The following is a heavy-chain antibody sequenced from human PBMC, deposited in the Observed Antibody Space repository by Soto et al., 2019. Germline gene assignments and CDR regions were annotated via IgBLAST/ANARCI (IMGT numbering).Heavy chain of an antibody. J-gene: IGHJ4*02. Sequence: QGQLLQSGDEVKTPGASVRVSCRASGYPFTSYGISWVRQAPGQGLERVAWISAYNGKRDTAEKFQGRVTMTLDTSTDTAHMELGDLTSADTAIYYCARGSDRPGYCSGGRCYPEFDSWGQGTLVTVSS. D-gene: IGHD2-15*01. CDR3: ARGSDRPGYCSGGRCYPEFDS. CDR1: GYPFTSYG. CDR2: ISAYNGKR. V-gene: IGHV1-18*01.